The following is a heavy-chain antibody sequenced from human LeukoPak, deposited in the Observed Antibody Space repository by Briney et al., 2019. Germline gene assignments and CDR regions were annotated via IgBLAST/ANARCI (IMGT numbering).Heavy chain of an antibody. J-gene: IGHJ3*02. Sequence: GGSLRLSCAASGFTFSSYGMHWVRQAPGKGLEWVAIIWYDGSNKYYADSVTGRFTISRDNSKNTLYLQMNSLRAEDTAVYYCAKDYYDSSGYDAFDIWGQGTMVTVSS. D-gene: IGHD3-22*01. V-gene: IGHV3-33*06. CDR1: GFTFSSYG. CDR2: IWYDGSNK. CDR3: AKDYYDSSGYDAFDI.